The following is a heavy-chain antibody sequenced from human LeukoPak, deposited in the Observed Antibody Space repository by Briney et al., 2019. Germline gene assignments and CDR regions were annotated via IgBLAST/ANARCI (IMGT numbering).Heavy chain of an antibody. J-gene: IGHJ5*02. Sequence: ASVKVSCKASGYTFTGYYMHWVRQAPGQGLEWMGWINPNSGGTNYAQKFQGRVTMTRDTSISTAYMELSRLRSDDTAVYYCARDQEGLELLGRGCFDPWGQGTLVTVSS. D-gene: IGHD1-7*01. CDR1: GYTFTGYY. V-gene: IGHV1-2*02. CDR2: INPNSGGT. CDR3: ARDQEGLELLGRGCFDP.